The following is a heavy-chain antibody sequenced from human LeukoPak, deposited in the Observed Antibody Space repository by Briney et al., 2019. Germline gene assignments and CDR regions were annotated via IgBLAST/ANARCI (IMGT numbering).Heavy chain of an antibody. D-gene: IGHD3-10*01. CDR2: INPSGGST. Sequence: ASVKVSCKASGYTFTSYYMHWVRQAPGQGLEWMGIINPSGGSTSYAQKFQGRVTMTRDMSTSTVYMELSSLRSEDTAVYYCARDTNPTMFDIWGQGTMVTVSS. V-gene: IGHV1-46*01. CDR3: ARDTNPTMFDI. CDR1: GYTFTSYY. J-gene: IGHJ3*02.